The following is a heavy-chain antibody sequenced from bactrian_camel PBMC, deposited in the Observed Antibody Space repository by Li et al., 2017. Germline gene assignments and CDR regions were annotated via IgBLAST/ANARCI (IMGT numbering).Heavy chain of an antibody. J-gene: IGHJ4*01. CDR1: GGYC. CDR3: AAGGGNGAFCYTGERSMDY. V-gene: IGHV3S55*01. CDR2: IGHDGIP. D-gene: IGHD2*01. Sequence: GGYCVGWSRQAPGKEREEVAKIGHDGIPNYSESVKGRFTISQDLAENMLYLQMNNLQPDDSGIYYCAAGGGNGAFCYTGERSMDYWGQGTQVTVS.